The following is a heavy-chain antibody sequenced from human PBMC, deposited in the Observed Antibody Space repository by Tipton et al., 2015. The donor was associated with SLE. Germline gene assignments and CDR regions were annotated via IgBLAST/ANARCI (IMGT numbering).Heavy chain of an antibody. J-gene: IGHJ5*02. CDR2: IYYSGRT. V-gene: IGHV4-39*01. CDR3: ARQGAAVTMSGWFDP. CDR1: GGSIGSRSHY. D-gene: IGHD4-17*01. Sequence: PGLVKPSETLSLTCTVSGGSIGSRSHYWGWIRQIPGKGLEWIGSIYYSGRTYYNPSLKSRVTVSVDTSKNQFSLNLKSVTAADTAVYYCARQGAAVTMSGWFDPWGQGTLVTVSS.